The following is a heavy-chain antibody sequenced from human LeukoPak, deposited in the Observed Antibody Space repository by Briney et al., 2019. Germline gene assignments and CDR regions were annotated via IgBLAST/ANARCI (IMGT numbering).Heavy chain of an antibody. Sequence: PSETLSLTCAVYGGSFSGYYWSWIRQPPGEGLEWIGEINHSGSTNYNPSLKSRVTISVVTSKTQFSLKLSSVTAADTAVYYCARGFRLRITMVRGVNWFDPWGQGTLVTVSS. CDR3: ARGFRLRITMVRGVNWFDP. CDR2: INHSGST. D-gene: IGHD3-10*01. J-gene: IGHJ5*02. CDR1: GGSFSGYY. V-gene: IGHV4-34*01.